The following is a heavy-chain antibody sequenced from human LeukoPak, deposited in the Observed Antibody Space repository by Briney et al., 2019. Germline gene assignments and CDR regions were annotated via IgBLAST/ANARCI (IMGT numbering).Heavy chain of an antibody. Sequence: SETLSLTCAVYGGSFSDYYWSWIRQPPGKGLEWIGEINHSGTTNYNPSLKSRVTISVDTSKNQFSLKLSSVTAADTAVYYCRITMVRGKHDYWGQGTLVTVSS. D-gene: IGHD3-10*01. CDR1: GGSFSDYY. CDR2: INHSGTT. CDR3: RITMVRGKHDY. J-gene: IGHJ4*02. V-gene: IGHV4-34*03.